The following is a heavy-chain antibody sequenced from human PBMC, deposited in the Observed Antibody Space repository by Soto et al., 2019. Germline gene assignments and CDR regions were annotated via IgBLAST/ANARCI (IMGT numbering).Heavy chain of an antibody. V-gene: IGHV4-59*01. CDR1: GGSISSYY. Sequence: SETLSLTCTVSGGSISSYYWSWIRQPPGKGLEWIGYIYYSGSTNYNPSLKSRVTISVDTSKNQFSLKLSSVTAADTAVYYCARYRYSGSSYYFDYWGQGTLVTVSS. J-gene: IGHJ4*02. D-gene: IGHD1-26*01. CDR3: ARYRYSGSSYYFDY. CDR2: IYYSGST.